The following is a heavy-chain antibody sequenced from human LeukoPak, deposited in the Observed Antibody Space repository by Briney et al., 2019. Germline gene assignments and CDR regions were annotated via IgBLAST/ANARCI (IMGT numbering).Heavy chain of an antibody. CDR1: GYTFTSYG. V-gene: IGHV1-18*01. D-gene: IGHD3-16*01. J-gene: IGHJ4*02. CDR2: ISTYNGKT. CDR3: GRELITFGGVTGY. Sequence: VASVKVSCKASGYTFTSYGISWVRQAPGQGLEWMGCISTYNGKTNYAQKLQGRLAMTTDTSTSTAYMELRSLRSDDTAVYYCGRELITFGGVTGYWGQGTLVTVSS.